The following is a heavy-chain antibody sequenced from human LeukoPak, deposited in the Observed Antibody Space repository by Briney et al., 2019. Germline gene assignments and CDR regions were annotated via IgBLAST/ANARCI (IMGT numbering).Heavy chain of an antibody. CDR3: ASRASIGYYEV. CDR1: GFTFSSYS. D-gene: IGHD1-26*01. V-gene: IGHV3-64*01. Sequence: GGSLRLSCAASGFTFSSYSMHWVRQAPGKGLEYVSAISSNGDNTYYASSVKSRFTISRDNSRNTLHLQMGSVTPEDMGVYYCASRASIGYYEVWGQGALVTVSS. J-gene: IGHJ4*02. CDR2: ISSNGDNT.